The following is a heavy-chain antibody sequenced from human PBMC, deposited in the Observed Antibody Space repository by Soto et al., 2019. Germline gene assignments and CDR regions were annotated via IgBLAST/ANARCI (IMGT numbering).Heavy chain of an antibody. CDR2: ISAYNGNT. D-gene: IGHD1-1*01. J-gene: IGHJ5*02. V-gene: IGHV1-18*01. Sequence: DSVKVSCKTSGYTFSNYGINWVRQAPGQGLEWMGWISAYNGNTNYAQKLRGRVTMTTDTSTNTAYMDLRSLRSDDTAVYYCARHNSQWPNWFDPWGQGTPVTVSS. CDR3: ARHNSQWPNWFDP. CDR1: GYTFSNYG.